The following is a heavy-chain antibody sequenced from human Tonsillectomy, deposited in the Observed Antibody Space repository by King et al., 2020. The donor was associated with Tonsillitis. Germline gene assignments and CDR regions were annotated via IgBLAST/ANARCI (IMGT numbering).Heavy chain of an antibody. V-gene: IGHV3-48*04. J-gene: IGHJ6*02. CDR2: ISSSSTTI. CDR3: ARDDPVPVLRYYGMDV. CDR1: GFPSSSYS. D-gene: IGHD4-17*01. Sequence: VQLVESGGGLVQPGGSLRLSCAASGFPSSSYSMNWVRQAPGKGLEWVSYISSSSTTIYYADSVKGRFTISRDNAKNSLYLQMNRLRAGDTAVYYCARDDPVPVLRYYGMDVWGQGTTVTVSS.